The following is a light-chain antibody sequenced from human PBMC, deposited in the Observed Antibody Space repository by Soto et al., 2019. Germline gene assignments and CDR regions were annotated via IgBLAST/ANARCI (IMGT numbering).Light chain of an antibody. J-gene: IGLJ1*01. Sequence: QSVLTQPPAASGTPGQRVTISCSGSSSNIGSNYVYWYQQLPGTAPKLLIYSNNQRPSGVPDRFSGSKSGTSASLAISGLRSEDEADYYCAAWDDSLRGYTFATATKVTVL. CDR2: SNN. V-gene: IGLV1-47*02. CDR3: AAWDDSLRGYT. CDR1: SSNIGSNY.